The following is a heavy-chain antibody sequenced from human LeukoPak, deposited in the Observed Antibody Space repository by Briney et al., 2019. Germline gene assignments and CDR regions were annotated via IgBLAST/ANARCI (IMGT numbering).Heavy chain of an antibody. CDR3: ARCADGDDVAY. D-gene: IGHD4-17*01. CDR2: IYYSGST. V-gene: IGHV4-39*01. CDR1: GGSISSSSYY. J-gene: IGHJ4*02. Sequence: SETLSLTCTVSGGSISSSSYYWGWIRQPPGKGLEWIGGIYYSGSTYYNPSLKSRVTISVDTSKNQFSLKLSSVTAADTAVYYCARCADGDDVAYWSQGTLVTVFS.